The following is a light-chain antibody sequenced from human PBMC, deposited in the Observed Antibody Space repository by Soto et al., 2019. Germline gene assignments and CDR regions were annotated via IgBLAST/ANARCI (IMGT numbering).Light chain of an antibody. CDR2: GAS. V-gene: IGKV3-20*01. CDR1: QSVSSGY. CDR3: QQYGSSPPMYT. J-gene: IGKJ2*01. Sequence: EIVLTQSPGTLSLSPGERATLSCRAGQSVSSGYLAWYQQKPGQAPRLLMSGASSRATGIPDRFSGSGSGTDFTLTISRLEPEDFAVYYCQQYGSSPPMYTFGQGTKLEIK.